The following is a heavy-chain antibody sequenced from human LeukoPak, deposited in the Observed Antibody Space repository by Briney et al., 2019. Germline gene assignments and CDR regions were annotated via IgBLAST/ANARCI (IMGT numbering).Heavy chain of an antibody. CDR1: GFTFSDYY. CDR3: ARQTRKGSSSDY. CDR2: ISSSGSTI. V-gene: IGHV3-11*01. Sequence: GGSLRLSCAASGFTFSDYYMSWIRRAPGKGLEWVSYISSSGSTIYYADSVKGRFTISRDNAKNSLYLQMNSLRAEDTAVYYCARQTRKGSSSDYWGQGTLVTVSS. D-gene: IGHD6-6*01. J-gene: IGHJ4*02.